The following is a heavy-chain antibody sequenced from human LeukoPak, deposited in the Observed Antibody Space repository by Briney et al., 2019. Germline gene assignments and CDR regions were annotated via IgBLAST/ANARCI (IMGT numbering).Heavy chain of an antibody. V-gene: IGHV3-21*01. Sequence: GGSLRLSCAASGFTFSSYSMNWVRQAPGKGLEWVSSISSSSSYIYYADSVKGRFTISRDNAKNSLYLQMNRLRAEDMAVYYXXXXQGYCXXTSCYEFDYWXQGTLVTVSS. J-gene: IGHJ4*02. D-gene: IGHD2-2*01. CDR2: ISSSSSYI. CDR1: GFTFSSYS. CDR3: XXXQGYCXXTSCYEFDY.